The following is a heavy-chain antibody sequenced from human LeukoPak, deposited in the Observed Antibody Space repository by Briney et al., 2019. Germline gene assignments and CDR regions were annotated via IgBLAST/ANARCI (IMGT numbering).Heavy chain of an antibody. CDR1: GFALDKYW. D-gene: IGHD2/OR15-2a*01. CDR2: INTDGSVT. CDR3: ARESAVVRVPFDN. Sequence: PGGSLRLSCAVSGFALDKYWMHWARQAPGKGLVWVARINTDGSVTNYADFVKGRITISRDNAKNTLYLQLNSLRAEDTAVYFCARESAVVRVPFDNWGQGSLVTVSS. J-gene: IGHJ4*02. V-gene: IGHV3-74*01.